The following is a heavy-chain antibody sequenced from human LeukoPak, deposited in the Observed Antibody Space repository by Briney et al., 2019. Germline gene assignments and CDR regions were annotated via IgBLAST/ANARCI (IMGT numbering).Heavy chain of an antibody. Sequence: PGGSLRLSCAASGFNFDLYAMTWVRQAPGRGLEWVASISGSGDDTYYAASVRGRFTISRDSPQTKLQMNSLRAEDTAMYYCAREWVVAVGPTNYLDYWGRGALVTVSS. V-gene: IGHV3-23*01. CDR1: GFNFDLYA. CDR2: ISGSGDDT. D-gene: IGHD1-26*01. J-gene: IGHJ4*02. CDR3: AREWVVAVGPTNYLDY.